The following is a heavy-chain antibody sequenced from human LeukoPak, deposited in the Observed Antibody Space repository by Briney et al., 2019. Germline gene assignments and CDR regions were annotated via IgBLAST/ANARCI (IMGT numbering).Heavy chain of an antibody. J-gene: IGHJ4*02. CDR1: GFTFSSYW. Sequence: GGSLRLSCAASGFTFSSYWMHWVRQAPGKGLVWVSRIKSDGSATSNADSVKGRFTISRDNAKNTLYLQMNSLRAADTAVYYCARSNSSGWYYFGYWGQGTLVSVS. CDR3: ARSNSSGWYYFGY. V-gene: IGHV3-74*01. D-gene: IGHD6-19*01. CDR2: IKSDGSAT.